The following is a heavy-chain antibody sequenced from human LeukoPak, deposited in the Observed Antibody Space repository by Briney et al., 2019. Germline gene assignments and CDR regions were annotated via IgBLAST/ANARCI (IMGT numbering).Heavy chain of an antibody. CDR2: VSTNDGNT. V-gene: IGHV1-18*01. D-gene: IGHD3-22*01. Sequence: ASVKVSCKASGYTFTNYHIAWARQAPGQRLEWMGWVSTNDGNTVYAQRLQGRVTMTTDTSTSVAYMELRSLTSDDTAVYYCTRAPPGMTMMTDYWGQGTLVTVSS. J-gene: IGHJ4*02. CDR3: TRAPPGMTMMTDY. CDR1: GYTFTNYH.